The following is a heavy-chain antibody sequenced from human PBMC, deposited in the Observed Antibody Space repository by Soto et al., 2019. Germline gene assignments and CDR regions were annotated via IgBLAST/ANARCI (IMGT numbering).Heavy chain of an antibody. CDR2: IYFSGST. J-gene: IGHJ3*02. V-gene: IGHV4-59*08. Sequence: SETLSLTCTVSGGSISSYYWSWIRQPPGKGLEWIGYIYFSGSTNYNPSLKSRVTISVDTSKNQFSLKLSSVTAADTAVYYCARRYSSAFDIWGQGTMVTVSS. D-gene: IGHD6-13*01. CDR3: ARRYSSAFDI. CDR1: GGSISSYY.